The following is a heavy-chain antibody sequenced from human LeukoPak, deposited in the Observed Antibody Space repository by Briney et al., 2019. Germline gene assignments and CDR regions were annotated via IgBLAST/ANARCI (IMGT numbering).Heavy chain of an antibody. Sequence: GGSLRLSYAASGFIFADYTLHWVRLPPGKGLEWVSGIGWHGGAIGYADSVKGRFTISRDNAKNSLYLQMNSLTAEDTALYYCARDRSSRSSYGDAFDIWGQGTVVTVSS. V-gene: IGHV3-9*01. CDR2: IGWHGGAI. CDR3: ARDRSSRSSYGDAFDI. J-gene: IGHJ3*02. CDR1: GFIFADYT. D-gene: IGHD6-13*01.